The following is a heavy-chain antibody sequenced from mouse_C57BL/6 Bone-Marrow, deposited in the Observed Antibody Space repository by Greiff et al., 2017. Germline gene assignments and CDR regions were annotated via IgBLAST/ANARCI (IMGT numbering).Heavy chain of an antibody. CDR1: GFTFSSYA. CDR2: ISDGGSYT. D-gene: IGHD1-1*01. V-gene: IGHV5-4*03. CDR3: AILPSYFDY. J-gene: IGHJ2*01. Sequence: DVKLQESGGGLVKPGGSLKLSCAASGFTFSSYAMSWVRQTPEKRLEWVATISDGGSYTYYPDNVKGRFTISRDNAKNNLYLQMSHLKSEDTAMYYCAILPSYFDYWGQGTTLTVSS.